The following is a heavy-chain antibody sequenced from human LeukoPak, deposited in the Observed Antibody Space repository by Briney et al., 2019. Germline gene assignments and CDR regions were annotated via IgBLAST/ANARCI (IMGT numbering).Heavy chain of an antibody. CDR1: GGTFSSYA. J-gene: IGHJ6*03. CDR2: IIPIFGTA. V-gene: IGHV1-69*05. Sequence: SVKVSCKASGGTFSSYAISWVRQAPGQGLEWMGGIIPIFGTANYAQKFQGRVTITTDESTSTAYMELSSLRSEDTAVYYCARTKTAAAGSYYYYYMDVWGKGTTVTVSS. CDR3: ARTKTAAAGSYYYYYMDV. D-gene: IGHD6-13*01.